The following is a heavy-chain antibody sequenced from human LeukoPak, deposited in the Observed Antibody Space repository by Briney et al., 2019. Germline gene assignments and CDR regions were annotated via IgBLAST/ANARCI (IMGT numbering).Heavy chain of an antibody. CDR3: ARHDYGDSRFDY. CDR2: ISGSDSVI. CDR1: GFTFSDYY. Sequence: GGSLRLSCAASGFTFSDYYMSWLRQAPGKGPEWLSHISGSDSVIDSVVYYADSVKGRLTVTRDNAKNSLFLQMNSLRAEDTAVYYCARHDYGDSRFDYWGQGTLVTVSS. J-gene: IGHJ4*02. V-gene: IGHV3-11*04. D-gene: IGHD4-17*01.